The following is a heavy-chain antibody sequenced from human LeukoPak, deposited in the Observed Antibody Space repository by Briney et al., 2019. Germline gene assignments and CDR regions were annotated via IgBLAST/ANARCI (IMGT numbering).Heavy chain of an antibody. V-gene: IGHV3-9*01. CDR3: ARGSLWQQLAHFDY. J-gene: IGHJ4*02. Sequence: GGSLRLSCAASGFTFDDHAMHWVRQAPGKGLEWVSGISWNSGGIAYADSVKGRFTISRDNAKNTLYLQMNSLRAEDTAVYYCARGSLWQQLAHFDYWGQGTLVTVSS. D-gene: IGHD6-13*01. CDR2: ISWNSGGI. CDR1: GFTFDDHA.